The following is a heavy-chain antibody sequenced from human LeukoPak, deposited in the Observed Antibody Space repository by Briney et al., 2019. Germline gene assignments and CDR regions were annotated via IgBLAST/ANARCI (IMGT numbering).Heavy chain of an antibody. V-gene: IGHV4-34*01. D-gene: IGHD4-17*01. Sequence: WIGEINHSGGTNYNPSLKSRVTISVDTSKNQFSLKLSSVTAADTAVYYCARGLTVTTSDDYWGQGTLVTVSS. J-gene: IGHJ4*02. CDR3: ARGLTVTTSDDY. CDR2: INHSGGT.